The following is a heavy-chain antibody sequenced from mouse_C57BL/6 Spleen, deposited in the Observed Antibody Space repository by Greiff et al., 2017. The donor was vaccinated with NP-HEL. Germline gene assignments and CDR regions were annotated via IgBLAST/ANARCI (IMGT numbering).Heavy chain of an antibody. V-gene: IGHV1-82*01. J-gene: IGHJ4*01. CDR3: ARGFYYGSSPWYAMDY. Sequence: VQLVESGPELVKPGASVKISCKASGYAFSSSWMNWVKQRPGKGLEWIGRIYPGDGDTNYNGKFKGKATLTADKSSSTAYMQLSSLTSEDSAVYFCARGFYYGSSPWYAMDYWGQGTSVTVSS. CDR2: IYPGDGDT. D-gene: IGHD1-1*01. CDR1: GYAFSSSW.